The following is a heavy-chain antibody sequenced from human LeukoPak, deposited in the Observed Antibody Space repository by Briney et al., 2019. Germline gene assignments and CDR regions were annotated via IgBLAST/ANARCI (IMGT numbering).Heavy chain of an antibody. Sequence: GGSLRLSCAASGFTVSTNYMTWGRQAPGKGLEWVGRIKSKTDGGTTDYAAPVKGRFIISRDDSKNTLYLQMNSLKTEDTAVYYCNTAYIDARPWGQGTLVTVSS. V-gene: IGHV3-15*05. CDR3: NTAYIDARP. D-gene: IGHD6-6*01. J-gene: IGHJ5*02. CDR2: IKSKTDGGTT. CDR1: GFTVSTNY.